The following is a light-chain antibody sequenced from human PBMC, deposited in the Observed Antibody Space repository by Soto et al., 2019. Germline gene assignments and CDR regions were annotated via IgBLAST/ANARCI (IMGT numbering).Light chain of an antibody. CDR2: RAS. CDR1: QSVSSNY. CDR3: QQYGSSPLT. J-gene: IGKJ4*01. V-gene: IGKV3-20*01. Sequence: EIVLTQSPGTLSLSPGERATLSCRASQSVSSNYLAWYQQKPGQAPKVLLYRASIRATGIPDRFTGSGSGTDFTLTISRLEPEDFAVYYCQQYGSSPLTFGGGPKVEIK.